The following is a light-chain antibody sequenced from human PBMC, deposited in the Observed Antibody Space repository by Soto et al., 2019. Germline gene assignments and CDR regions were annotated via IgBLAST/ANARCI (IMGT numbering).Light chain of an antibody. Sequence: EIVLTQSPATLSLSPGERATLSCRASQSVSSYLAWYQQKPGQAPRLLIYDASNRATGIPARFSGSGSGTDFTLTISSLEPEDFAVYYCQQRSNWGGLGTFGPGTKVDIK. CDR3: QQRSNWGGLGT. CDR1: QSVSSY. J-gene: IGKJ3*01. CDR2: DAS. V-gene: IGKV3-11*01.